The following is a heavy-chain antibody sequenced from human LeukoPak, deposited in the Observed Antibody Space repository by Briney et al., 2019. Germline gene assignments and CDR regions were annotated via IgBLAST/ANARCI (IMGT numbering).Heavy chain of an antibody. CDR2: INPSGGST. CDR1: GYTFTSYY. J-gene: IGHJ4*02. CDR3: ARSLWFGELLRALLGY. Sequence: GASVKVSCKASGYTFTSYYMHWVRQAPGQGLEWVGIINPSGGSTSYAQKFQGRVTMTRDTSTSTVYMELSSLRSEDTAVYYCARSLWFGELLRALLGYWGQGTLVTVSS. V-gene: IGHV1-46*01. D-gene: IGHD3-10*01.